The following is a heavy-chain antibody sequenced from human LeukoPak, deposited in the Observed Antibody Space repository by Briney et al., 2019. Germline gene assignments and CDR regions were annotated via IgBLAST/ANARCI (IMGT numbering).Heavy chain of an antibody. Sequence: PSETLSLTCAVYGGSFSGYYWSWIRQPPGKGLEWIGEINHSGSTNYNPSLKSRVTISVDTSKNQFSLKLSSVTAADTAVYYCARRRGGSYYVGHWFDPWGQGTLVTVSS. J-gene: IGHJ5*02. CDR3: ARRRGGSYYVGHWFDP. D-gene: IGHD1-26*01. CDR1: GGSFSGYY. V-gene: IGHV4-34*01. CDR2: INHSGST.